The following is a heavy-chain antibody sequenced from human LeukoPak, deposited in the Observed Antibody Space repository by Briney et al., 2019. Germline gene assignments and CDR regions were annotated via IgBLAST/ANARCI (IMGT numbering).Heavy chain of an antibody. J-gene: IGHJ3*02. CDR2: IYHSGST. CDR3: ARVYPDDFWSGDDAFDI. V-gene: IGHV4-39*07. Sequence: PSETLSLTCTVSGGSISSTGYYWNWLRQPPGKGLEWIGNIYHSGSTYYSPSLKSRVTISVDRSKNQFSLKLSSVTAADTAVYYCARVYPDDFWSGDDAFDIWGQGTMVTVSS. CDR1: GGSISSTGYY. D-gene: IGHD3-3*01.